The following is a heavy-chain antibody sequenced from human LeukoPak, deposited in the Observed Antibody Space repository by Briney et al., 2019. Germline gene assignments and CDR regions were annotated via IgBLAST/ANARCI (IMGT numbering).Heavy chain of an antibody. D-gene: IGHD2-2*01. CDR3: ARGHVLVPAATDY. V-gene: IGHV1-8*01. J-gene: IGHJ4*02. CDR1: GYTFTSYQ. CDR2: MNPDNGNT. Sequence: ASVKVSCKASGYTFTSYQINWVRQATGQGLEWMGWMNPDNGNTGFAQNFQGRVTMTRNISISTAYMALSSLRSGDTAVYYCARGHVLVPAATDYWGQGTLATVSS.